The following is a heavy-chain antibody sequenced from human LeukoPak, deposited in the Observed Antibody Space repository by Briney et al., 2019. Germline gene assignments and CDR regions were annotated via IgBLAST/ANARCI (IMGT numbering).Heavy chain of an antibody. CDR3: ARASCADGRDYYSSRVIKPCPYYFDS. CDR2: ISYDGSNR. V-gene: IGHV3-30*14. J-gene: IGHJ4*02. CDR1: GFTFSGYA. Sequence: GGSLRLSCAASGFTFSGYAMHWVRQAPGKGLEWVAVISYDGSNRYYANSVKGRFTISRDISKNTLYLQMSSLRAEDTAVYYCARASCADGRDYYSSRVIKPCPYYFDSWGQGTLVTVSS. D-gene: IGHD2-21*01.